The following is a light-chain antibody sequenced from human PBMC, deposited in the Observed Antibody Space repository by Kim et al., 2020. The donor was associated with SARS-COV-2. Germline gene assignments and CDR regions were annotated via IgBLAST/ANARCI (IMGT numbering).Light chain of an antibody. CDR1: QSVSSS. Sequence: EIVLTQSPATLSLSPGERATLSRRASQSVSSSLAWYQQKPGQAPRLLIYDASNRATGIPARFSGSGSGTDFTLTISSLEPEDFAVYYCQQRRKSFTFGPGTKVDIK. V-gene: IGKV3-11*01. CDR3: QQRRKSFT. J-gene: IGKJ3*01. CDR2: DAS.